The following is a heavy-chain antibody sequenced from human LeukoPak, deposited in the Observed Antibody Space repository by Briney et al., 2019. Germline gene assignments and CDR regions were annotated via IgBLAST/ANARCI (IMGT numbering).Heavy chain of an antibody. J-gene: IGHJ4*02. CDR3: ARDRPHTYYDFWSGPQGVDY. Sequence: GGSLRLSCAASGFTFSDYYMSWIRQAPGKGLEWVPYISSSSSTIYYADSVKGRFTISRDNAKNSLYLQMNSLRAEDTAVYYCARDRPHTYYDFWSGPQGVDYWGQGTLVTVSS. D-gene: IGHD3-3*01. V-gene: IGHV3-11*04. CDR2: ISSSSSTI. CDR1: GFTFSDYY.